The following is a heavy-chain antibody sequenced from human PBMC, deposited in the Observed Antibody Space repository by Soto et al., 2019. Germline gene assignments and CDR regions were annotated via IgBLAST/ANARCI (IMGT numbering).Heavy chain of an antibody. Sequence: GGSLRLSCAASGFSFSNDNMNWIRQAPGRGLEWVANIKQDGSEKYYVDSVKGRFTISRDNAKNSLYLQMNSLRAEDTAVYYCARGGRRSGSYADAFDIWGQGTMVTVSS. D-gene: IGHD1-26*01. CDR3: ARGGRRSGSYADAFDI. CDR2: IKQDGSEK. V-gene: IGHV3-7*03. CDR1: GFSFSNDN. J-gene: IGHJ3*02.